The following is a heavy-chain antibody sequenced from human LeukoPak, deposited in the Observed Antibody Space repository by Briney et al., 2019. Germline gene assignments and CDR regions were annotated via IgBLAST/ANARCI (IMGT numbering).Heavy chain of an antibody. V-gene: IGHV5-51*01. CDR2: IYPGDSNT. Sequence: RESLKISCNGSGYTFTRYCIGWAGQMPRKGLGWMGIIYPGDSNTRYSPSFQGQVTLSVDKSISTAYLQWSSLKASDTAMYYCARRAAGSWWFDPWGQGTLVTVSS. CDR3: ARRAAGSWWFDP. D-gene: IGHD6-13*01. CDR1: GYTFTRYC. J-gene: IGHJ5*02.